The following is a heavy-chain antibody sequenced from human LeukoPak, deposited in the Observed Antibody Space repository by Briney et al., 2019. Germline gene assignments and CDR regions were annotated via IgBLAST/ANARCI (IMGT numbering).Heavy chain of an antibody. Sequence: SETLSLTCTVSGGSISSYYWSWIRQPPEKGLEWIGYIYYSGSTNYNPSLKSRVTISVDTSKNQFSLKLSSVTAADTAVYYCARWDDYGGNSKRAFDIWGQGTMVTVSS. CDR3: ARWDDYGGNSKRAFDI. D-gene: IGHD4-23*01. V-gene: IGHV4-59*01. CDR2: IYYSGST. J-gene: IGHJ3*02. CDR1: GGSISSYY.